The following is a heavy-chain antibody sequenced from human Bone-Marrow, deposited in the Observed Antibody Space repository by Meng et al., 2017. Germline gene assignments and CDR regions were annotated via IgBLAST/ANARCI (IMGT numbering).Heavy chain of an antibody. CDR2: INNDGSTT. V-gene: IGHV3-74*01. CDR1: GFTFSDYW. CDR3: ARGSAGFDI. Sequence: EVQVVESGGGLVQPGGSLRLSCAGSGFTFSDYWMHWVRQVPGKGLVWVSHINNDGSTTTYAGSVKGRFTISRDNAKNTMYLQMNSLRAEDTALYFCARGSAGFDIWGRGTLVTVSS. J-gene: IGHJ4*02. D-gene: IGHD6-25*01.